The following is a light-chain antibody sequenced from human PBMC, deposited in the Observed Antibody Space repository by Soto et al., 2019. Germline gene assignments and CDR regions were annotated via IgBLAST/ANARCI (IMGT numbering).Light chain of an antibody. J-gene: IGLJ1*01. CDR3: SSYTSSSTLSYV. CDR2: DVS. CDR1: SSDVVGYNY. Sequence: QSALTQPASVSGSPGQSITISCTGTSSDVVGYNYVSWYQQHPGKAPKLMIYDVSNRPSGVSNRFSGSKSGNTASLTISGLQAVDEADYYCSSYTSSSTLSYVFGTGTKVTVL. V-gene: IGLV2-14*01.